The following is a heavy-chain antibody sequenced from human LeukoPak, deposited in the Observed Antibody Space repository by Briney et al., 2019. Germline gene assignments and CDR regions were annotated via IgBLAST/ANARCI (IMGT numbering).Heavy chain of an antibody. V-gene: IGHV3-53*01. D-gene: IGHD4/OR15-4a*01. CDR1: GFTFSNYS. Sequence: SGGSLRLSCAASGFTFSNYSMNWVRQAPGKGLEWVSFIYSGTTHYSDSVKGRFTISRDNSKNTLYLQMNSLRAEDTAVYYCARRAGAYSHPYDYWGQGTLVTVSS. J-gene: IGHJ4*02. CDR3: ARRAGAYSHPYDY. CDR2: IYSGTT.